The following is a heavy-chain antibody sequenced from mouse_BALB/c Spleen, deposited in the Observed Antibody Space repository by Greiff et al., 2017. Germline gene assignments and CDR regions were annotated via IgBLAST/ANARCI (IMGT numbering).Heavy chain of an antibody. D-gene: IGHD1-1*01. Sequence: VQLKESGPGLVKPSQSLSLTCTVTGYSITSDYAWNWIRQFPGNKLEWMGYISYSGSTSYNPSLKSRISITRDTSKNQFFLQLNSVTTEDTATYYCATGSSYYHAMDYWGQGTSVTVSS. CDR2: ISYSGST. CDR1: GYSITSDYA. CDR3: ATGSSYYHAMDY. V-gene: IGHV3-2*02. J-gene: IGHJ4*01.